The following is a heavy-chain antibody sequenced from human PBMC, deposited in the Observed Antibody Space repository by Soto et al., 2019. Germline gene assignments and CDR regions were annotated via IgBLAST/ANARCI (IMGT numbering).Heavy chain of an antibody. CDR2: ISGSGGST. CDR1: GFTFSSYA. V-gene: IGHV3-23*01. J-gene: IGHJ4*02. CDR3: AKVSSFGLGRLTPFDY. Sequence: GGSLRLSCAASGFTFSSYALSWVRQAPGTGLEWVSAISGSGGSTYYADSVKGRFTISRDNSKNTLYLQMNSLRAEDTAVYYCAKVSSFGLGRLTPFDYWGQGTLVTVSS. D-gene: IGHD1-1*01.